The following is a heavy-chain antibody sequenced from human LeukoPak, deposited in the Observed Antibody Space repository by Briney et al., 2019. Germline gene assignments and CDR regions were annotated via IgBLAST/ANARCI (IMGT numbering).Heavy chain of an antibody. D-gene: IGHD3-10*01. Sequence: PGRSLRLSCAASGFTFDDYAMHWVRQAPGKGLEWVSVIYSGGSTYYADSVKGRFTISRDNSKNTLYLQMNSLRAEDTAVYYCARGLLWFGELLPSYFDYWGQGTLVTVSS. J-gene: IGHJ4*02. CDR3: ARGLLWFGELLPSYFDY. CDR2: IYSGGST. V-gene: IGHV3-53*01. CDR1: GFTFDDYA.